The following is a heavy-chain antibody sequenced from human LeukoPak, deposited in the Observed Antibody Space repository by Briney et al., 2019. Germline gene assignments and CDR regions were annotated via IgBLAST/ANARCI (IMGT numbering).Heavy chain of an antibody. Sequence: PGGSLRLSCAASGCTFSSYWMHWVRQAPGKGLVWVSRINSDGSSTTYADSVKGRFTISRDNAKNTLYLQMNSLRAEDTAVYYCARVTTGGSGSSDYWGQGTLVTVSS. V-gene: IGHV3-74*01. D-gene: IGHD3-10*01. CDR3: ARVTTGGSGSSDY. J-gene: IGHJ4*02. CDR2: INSDGSST. CDR1: GCTFSSYW.